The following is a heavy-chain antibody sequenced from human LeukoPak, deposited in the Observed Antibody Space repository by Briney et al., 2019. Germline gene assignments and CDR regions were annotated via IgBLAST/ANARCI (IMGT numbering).Heavy chain of an antibody. Sequence: GGSLRLSCAASGFTFSSYAMSWVRQAPGKGLEWVSAISGSGGSTYYADSVKGRFTISRDNFKNTPYLQMNSLRAEDTAVYYCAKADGYCSSTSCYGYFDYWGQGTLVTVSS. CDR2: ISGSGGST. J-gene: IGHJ4*02. D-gene: IGHD2-2*03. V-gene: IGHV3-23*01. CDR1: GFTFSSYA. CDR3: AKADGYCSSTSCYGYFDY.